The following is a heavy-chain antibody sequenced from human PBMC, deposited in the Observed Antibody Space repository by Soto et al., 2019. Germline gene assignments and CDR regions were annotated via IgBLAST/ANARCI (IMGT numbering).Heavy chain of an antibody. J-gene: IGHJ4*02. V-gene: IGHV4-59*01. Sequence: SETLSLTCTVSGGSISSYYWSWIRQPPGKGLEWIGYIYYSGSTNYNPSLKSRVTISVDTSKNQFSLKLSSVTAADTAVYYCARMSAIHVSFDYWGQGTLVTVPQ. CDR2: IYYSGST. CDR1: GGSISSYY. CDR3: ARMSAIHVSFDY. D-gene: IGHD2-21*02.